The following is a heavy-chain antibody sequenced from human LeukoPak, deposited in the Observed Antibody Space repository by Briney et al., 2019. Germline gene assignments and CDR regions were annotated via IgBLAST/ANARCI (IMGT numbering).Heavy chain of an antibody. V-gene: IGHV4-39*01. CDR1: GGSISSSSYY. J-gene: IGHJ6*02. CDR3: ARLTDCSSTSCYYYYYGMGV. D-gene: IGHD2-2*01. Sequence: SETLFLTCTVSGGSISSSSYYWGWIRQPPGKGLEWIGSIYYSGSTYYNPSLKSRVTISVDTSKNQFSLKLSSVTAADTAVYYCARLTDCSSTSCYYYYYGMGVWGQGTTVTVSS. CDR2: IYYSGST.